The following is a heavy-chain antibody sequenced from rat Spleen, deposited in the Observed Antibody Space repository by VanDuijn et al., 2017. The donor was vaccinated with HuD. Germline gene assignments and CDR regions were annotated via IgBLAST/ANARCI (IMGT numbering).Heavy chain of an antibody. D-gene: IGHD1-7*01. J-gene: IGHJ3*01. CDR2: ITSGGST. V-gene: IGHV2S12*01. CDR3: TRGGSYYGYPNWFAY. Sequence: QVQLKESGPGLVQPSQTLSLTCTVSGFSLTSNGVSWVRQPPGKGLEWIAAITSGGSTYYNSALKSLLSISRDTSKSQVFLKMNSLQTEDTAIYFCTRGGSYYGYPNWFAYWGQGTLVTVSS. CDR1: GFSLTSNG.